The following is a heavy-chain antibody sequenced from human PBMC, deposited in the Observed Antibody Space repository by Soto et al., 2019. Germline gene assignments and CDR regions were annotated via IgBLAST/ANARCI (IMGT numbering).Heavy chain of an antibody. Sequence: GGSLRLSCSASGFTFCSFAMHWVRQAPGKGLEYVSAISNTGGTTFYADPVKGRFIVSRDNCKNTLYLQISSLRPDDTALYFCVKAFNCQYLNRKAFDYWGQGTLVTVSS. J-gene: IGHJ4*02. CDR1: GFTFCSFA. V-gene: IGHV3-64D*08. CDR2: ISNTGGTT. D-gene: IGHD2-21*01. CDR3: VKAFNCQYLNRKAFDY.